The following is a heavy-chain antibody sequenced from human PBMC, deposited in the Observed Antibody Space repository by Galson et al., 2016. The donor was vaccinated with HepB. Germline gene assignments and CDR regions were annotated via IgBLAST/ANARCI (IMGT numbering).Heavy chain of an antibody. Sequence: SETLSLTCTVSGGSISSSSYYWGWIRQPPGKGLEWIGSIYYSGSTYYNPSLKSRVTISVDTSKNQFSLKLNSATAADTAVYYCASRTYCGGDYYAYVFDVWGQGTMVTVSS. CDR1: GGSISSSSYY. D-gene: IGHD2-21*02. CDR3: ASRTYCGGDYYAYVFDV. V-gene: IGHV4-39*01. CDR2: IYYSGST. J-gene: IGHJ3*01.